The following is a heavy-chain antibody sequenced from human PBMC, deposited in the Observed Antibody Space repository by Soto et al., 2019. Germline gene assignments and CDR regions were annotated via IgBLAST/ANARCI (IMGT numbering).Heavy chain of an antibody. V-gene: IGHV3-7*01. Sequence: EVQLVESGGGLVQPGGSLRLSCATSGFTFGDYWMSWVRQAPGKRLEWEANTKQDESEKYYVGSVGGRFTISRDNAKNSLYLQMNSLRAEDTAVYFCVREGDSGFFSWGQGTLVTVSS. J-gene: IGHJ5*02. D-gene: IGHD6-25*01. CDR1: GFTFGDYW. CDR2: TKQDESEK. CDR3: VREGDSGFFS.